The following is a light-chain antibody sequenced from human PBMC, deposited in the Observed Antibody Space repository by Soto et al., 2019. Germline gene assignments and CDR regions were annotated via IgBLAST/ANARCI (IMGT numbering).Light chain of an antibody. V-gene: IGKV1-27*01. J-gene: IGKJ5*01. CDR2: APS. Sequence: DIQMTQSPSSLSASVGDRVNITCRASQGISNFLAWYQQKPGKVPKLLISAPSTLQSGVPSRFTGSVSVTDFPLTITSLQPEDVDTYYCQKYSSVITSGQGTRLEIK. CDR1: QGISNF. CDR3: QKYSSVIT.